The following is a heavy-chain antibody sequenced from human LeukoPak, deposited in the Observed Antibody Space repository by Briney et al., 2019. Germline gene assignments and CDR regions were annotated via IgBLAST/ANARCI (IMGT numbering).Heavy chain of an antibody. CDR1: GGSFSGYY. V-gene: IGHV4-34*01. D-gene: IGHD6-19*01. Sequence: NPSETLSLTCAVYGGSFSGYYWSWIRQPPGKGLEWIGEINHSGSTNYNPSLKSRVTISVDTSKNQFSLKLSSVTAADTAVYYCARGWYSSGWYDPLRPGQFGYWGQGTLVTVSS. CDR2: INHSGST. J-gene: IGHJ4*02. CDR3: ARGWYSSGWYDPLRPGQFGY.